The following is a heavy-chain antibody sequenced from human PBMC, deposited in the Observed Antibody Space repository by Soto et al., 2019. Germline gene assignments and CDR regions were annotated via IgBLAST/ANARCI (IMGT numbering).Heavy chain of an antibody. V-gene: IGHV4-59*11. D-gene: IGHD3-3*01. J-gene: IGHJ5*02. CDR1: GGSISGHY. CDR2: MSYSGST. CDR3: ARDVGLQHDTGYYDFWSGKNNWFDP. Sequence: KTSETLSLTCTVSGGSISGHYWSWIRQPPGKGLQYIGYMSYSGSTNYNPSLKSRVTISVDTSNNQFSLRLSSVTAADTAVYYCARDVGLQHDTGYYDFWSGKNNWFDPWGQGILVTVSS.